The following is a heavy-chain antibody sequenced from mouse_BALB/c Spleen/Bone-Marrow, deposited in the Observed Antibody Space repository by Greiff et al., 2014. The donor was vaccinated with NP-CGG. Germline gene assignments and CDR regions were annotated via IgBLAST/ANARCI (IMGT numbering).Heavy chain of an antibody. Sequence: DLVKPGASVKLSCEASGYTFTGYWINWIKQRPGQGLEWIGRIAPGSGSTYYNEMFKGKAILTVDTSSSTAYIQLSSLSSEDSAVYFCAYYRYDVNYWGQGTTLTVSS. CDR2: IAPGSGST. CDR3: AYYRYDVNY. V-gene: IGHV1S41*01. J-gene: IGHJ2*01. CDR1: GYTFTGYW. D-gene: IGHD2-14*01.